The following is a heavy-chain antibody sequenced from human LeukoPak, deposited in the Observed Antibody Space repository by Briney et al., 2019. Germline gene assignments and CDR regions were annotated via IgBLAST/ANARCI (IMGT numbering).Heavy chain of an antibody. J-gene: IGHJ6*04. CDR3: AELGITMIGGV. CDR1: GFTFDDYA. D-gene: IGHD3-10*02. CDR2: ISWNSGSI. V-gene: IGHV3-9*01. Sequence: GGSRRLSCAAAGFTFDDYAMHWVRQAPGKGLEWVSGISWNSGSIGYADSVKGRFTISRDNAKNSLYLQMNSLRAEDTAVYYCAELGITMIGGVWGKGTTVTISS.